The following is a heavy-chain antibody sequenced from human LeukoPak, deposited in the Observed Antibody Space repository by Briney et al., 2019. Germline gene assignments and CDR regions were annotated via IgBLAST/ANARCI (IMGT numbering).Heavy chain of an antibody. CDR1: GYTFTSYG. J-gene: IGHJ4*02. CDR3: ARDQRSSCSGGSCYYFVY. V-gene: IGHV1-18*01. Sequence: ASVKVSCTASGYTFTSYGISWVRQAPGQGLEWVGWISGYNGDTDSARKLQGRVTMTTDTSTSTAYMELRSLISDDTAVYYCARDQRSSCSGGSCYYFVYWGQGTLVTVSP. D-gene: IGHD2-15*01. CDR2: ISGYNGDT.